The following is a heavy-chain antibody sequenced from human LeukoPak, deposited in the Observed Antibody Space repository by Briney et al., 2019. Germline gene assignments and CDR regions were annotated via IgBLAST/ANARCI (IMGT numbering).Heavy chain of an antibody. J-gene: IGHJ4*02. CDR2: ISLAGQT. CDR1: GGSISGTNW. V-gene: IGHV4-4*02. CDR3: SRESGPFCPFGY. D-gene: IGHD1-26*01. Sequence: SGTLSLTCGVSGGSISGTNWWSWVRQPPGQGLEWIGEISLAGQTNYNPSLNGRVTMSLDKSSNQLSLHLTSVTAADTATYFCSRESGPFCPFGYWGQGALVIVSS.